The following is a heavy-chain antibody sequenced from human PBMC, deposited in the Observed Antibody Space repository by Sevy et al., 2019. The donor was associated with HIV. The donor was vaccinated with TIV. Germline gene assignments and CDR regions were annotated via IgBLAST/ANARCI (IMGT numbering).Heavy chain of an antibody. CDR1: GFTFSSYA. CDR2: ISYDGSNK. J-gene: IGHJ6*03. V-gene: IGHV3-30-3*01. CDR3: ARDRLAAAGHSYYYYYYMDV. Sequence: GSLRLSCAASGFTFSSYAMHWVRQAPGKGLEWVAVISYDGSNKYYADSVKDRFTISRDNSKNTLYLQMNSLRAEDTAVYYGARDRLAAAGHSYYYYYYMDVWGKGTTVTVSS. D-gene: IGHD6-13*01.